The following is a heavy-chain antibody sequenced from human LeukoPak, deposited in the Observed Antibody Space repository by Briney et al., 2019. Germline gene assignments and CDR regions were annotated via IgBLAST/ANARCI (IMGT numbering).Heavy chain of an antibody. CDR2: INSSSSYI. CDR3: ARKLSRSSGSLFDY. J-gene: IGHJ4*02. V-gene: IGHV3-21*01. Sequence: GGSLRLSCAASGFTFSRYSMNWVREARGKGLECVSSINSSSSYIDYADSVKGRFTISRDNAKNTLYLQMNSLRAEDTAVYYCARKLSRSSGSLFDYWGQGTLVTVSS. CDR1: GFTFSRYS. D-gene: IGHD3-22*01.